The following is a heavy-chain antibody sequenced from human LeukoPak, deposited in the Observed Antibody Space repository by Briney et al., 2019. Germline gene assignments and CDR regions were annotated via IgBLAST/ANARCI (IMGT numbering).Heavy chain of an antibody. Sequence: GGPLRLSCSASGFTFRDSYVIWIRQAPGKGLEWVSYISNIGRSIYYADSVKGRFTTSRDNAKSSLYLQMNSLKAEDTAVYYCGRGRWGLDYWGQGALVTVSS. CDR1: GFTFRDSY. CDR3: GRGRWGLDY. CDR2: ISNIGRSI. V-gene: IGHV3-11*04. J-gene: IGHJ4*02. D-gene: IGHD7-27*01.